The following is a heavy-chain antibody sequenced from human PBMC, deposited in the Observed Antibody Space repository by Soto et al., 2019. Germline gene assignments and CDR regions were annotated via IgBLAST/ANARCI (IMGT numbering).Heavy chain of an antibody. D-gene: IGHD2-2*01. CDR2: IIPILGIA. CDR1: GGTFSSYT. Sequence: VKVSCKASGGTFSSYTISWVRQAPGQGLEWMGRIIPILGIANYAQKFQGRVTITADKSTSTAYMELSSLRSEDTAVYYCARGSLTYCSSTSCYAPGWFDPWGQGTLVTVSS. V-gene: IGHV1-69*02. J-gene: IGHJ5*02. CDR3: ARGSLTYCSSTSCYAPGWFDP.